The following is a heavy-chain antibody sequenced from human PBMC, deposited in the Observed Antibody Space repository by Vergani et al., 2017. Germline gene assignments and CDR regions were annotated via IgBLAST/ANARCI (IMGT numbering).Heavy chain of an antibody. CDR2: ISYDGSNK. Sequence: VQLVESGGGLVKPGGSLRLSCAASGFTFSSYGMHWVRQAPGKGLEWVAVISYDGSNKYYADSVKGRFTISRDNSKNTLYLQMNSLRAEDTAVYYCARDYRKTAMVTGYYYMDVWGKGTTVTVSS. CDR3: ARDYRKTAMVTGYYYMDV. D-gene: IGHD5-18*01. J-gene: IGHJ6*03. V-gene: IGHV3-30*03. CDR1: GFTFSSYG.